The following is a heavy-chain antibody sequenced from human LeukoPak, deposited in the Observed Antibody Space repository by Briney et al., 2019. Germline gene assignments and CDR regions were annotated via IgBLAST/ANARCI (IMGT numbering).Heavy chain of an antibody. D-gene: IGHD4/OR15-4a*01. CDR3: ARERGAERPNDAFDI. CDR2: VIPIFGTA. J-gene: IGHJ3*02. V-gene: IGHV1-69*06. CDR1: GGTFSSYA. Sequence: ASVKVSCKASGGTFSSYAISWVRQAPGQGLEWMGGVIPIFGTANYAQKFQGRVTITADKSTSTAYMELSSLRSEDTAVYYCARERGAERPNDAFDIWGQGTMVTVSS.